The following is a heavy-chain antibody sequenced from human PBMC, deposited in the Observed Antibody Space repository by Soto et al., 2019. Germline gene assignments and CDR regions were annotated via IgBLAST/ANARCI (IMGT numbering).Heavy chain of an antibody. V-gene: IGHV3-11*01. CDR3: AKDRYSSGWHPFDH. Sequence: GGSLRLSCAASGFSFSDYYMTWIRQAPGKGLEWVSYISSSGSTIYYADPVKGRFTISRDNAKNSLYLQMDSLTAEDTAVYYCAKDRYSSGWHPFDHWGQGTRVTVSS. J-gene: IGHJ4*02. CDR1: GFSFSDYY. CDR2: ISSSGSTI. D-gene: IGHD6-19*01.